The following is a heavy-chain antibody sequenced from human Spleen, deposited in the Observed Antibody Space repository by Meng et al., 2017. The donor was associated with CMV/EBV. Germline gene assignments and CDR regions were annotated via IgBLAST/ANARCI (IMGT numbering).Heavy chain of an antibody. V-gene: IGHV3-21*01. J-gene: IGHJ6*02. CDR2: ISSSSSYI. CDR1: GFTFSSYS. Sequence: GESLKISCAASGFTFSSYSMNWVRQAPGKGLEWVSSISSSSSYIYYADSVKGRFTISRDNAKNSLYLQMNSLRAEDTAVYYCARDYCSGTSCYDYYYGMDVWGQGTTVTVSS. D-gene: IGHD2-2*01. CDR3: ARDYCSGTSCYDYYYGMDV.